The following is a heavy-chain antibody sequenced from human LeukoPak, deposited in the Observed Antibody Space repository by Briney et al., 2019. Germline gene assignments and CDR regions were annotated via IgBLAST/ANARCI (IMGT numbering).Heavy chain of an antibody. J-gene: IGHJ6*03. D-gene: IGHD3-10*01. CDR2: ITNSGNSR. CDR1: GFNFSDHF. V-gene: IGHV3-11*01. CDR3: AREVLITMVRGIIDYYYMDV. Sequence: GGSLRLSCAASGFNFSDHFMSWIRQAPGRGLEWVSYITNSGNSRYYADSVKVRFTISRDNAKNSLYLQMNSLRAEDTAVYYCAREVLITMVRGIIDYYYMDVWGKGTTVTISS.